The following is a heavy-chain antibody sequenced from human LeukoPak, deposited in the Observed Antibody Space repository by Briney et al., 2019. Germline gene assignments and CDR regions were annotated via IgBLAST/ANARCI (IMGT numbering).Heavy chain of an antibody. CDR1: GDSFTTYA. Sequence: ASVKVSCKASGDSFTTYAIHWVRQAPGQRLEWMGWINGGNGNTKYSEDFQGRVTITRDTSASTSYMHLSSLRSEDTAVYYCARRPTFPAFDLWGQGTMVTVSS. D-gene: IGHD2/OR15-2a*01. V-gene: IGHV1-3*01. CDR2: INGGNGNT. J-gene: IGHJ3*01. CDR3: ARRPTFPAFDL.